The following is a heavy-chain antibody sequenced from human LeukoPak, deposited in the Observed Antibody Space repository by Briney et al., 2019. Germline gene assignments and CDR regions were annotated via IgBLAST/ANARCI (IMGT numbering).Heavy chain of an antibody. CDR1: GGSISSGGYY. D-gene: IGHD1-26*01. V-gene: IGHV4-31*03. Sequence: PSETLSLTCTVSGGSISSGGYYWSWIRQHPGKGLEWIGYIYYSESTYYNPSLKSRVTVSVDTSKNQFSLKLSSVTAADTAVYYCRGEETGIVGATGYYGMDVWGQGTTVTVSS. CDR2: IYYSEST. J-gene: IGHJ6*02. CDR3: RGEETGIVGATGYYGMDV.